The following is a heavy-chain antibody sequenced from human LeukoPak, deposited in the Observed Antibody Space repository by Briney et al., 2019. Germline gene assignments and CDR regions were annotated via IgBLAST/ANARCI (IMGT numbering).Heavy chain of an antibody. CDR2: ISAYNGNT. D-gene: IGHD1-14*01. V-gene: IGHV1-18*01. CDR3: AIALAGTRTDYDY. CDR1: GYTFTSYG. Sequence: ASVKVSCKASGYTFTSYGISWVRQPPAQGLEWMGWISAYNGNTNYAQKLRGRVTMTTDTSTSTAYMELRSLRSDDTAVYYCAIALAGTRTDYDYWGQGTLVTVSS. J-gene: IGHJ4*02.